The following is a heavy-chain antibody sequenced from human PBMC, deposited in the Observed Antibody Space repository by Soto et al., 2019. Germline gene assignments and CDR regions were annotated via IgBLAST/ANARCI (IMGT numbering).Heavy chain of an antibody. V-gene: IGHV4-38-2*01. CDR3: ATYSMGVYYGMDV. CDR1: AYSIGSGYY. J-gene: IGHJ6*02. Sequence: PSETLSLTCAVPAYSIGSGYYWGWIRQPPGKGLEWIGSIYHSGSTYYNPSLKSRVTISVDTSKNQFSLKLSSVTAADTAVYYCATYSMGVYYGMDVWGQGTTVTVSS. D-gene: IGHD1-26*01. CDR2: IYHSGST.